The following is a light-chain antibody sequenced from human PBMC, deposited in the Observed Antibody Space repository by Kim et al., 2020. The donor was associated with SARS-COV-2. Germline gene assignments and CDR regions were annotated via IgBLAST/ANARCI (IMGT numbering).Light chain of an antibody. J-gene: IGKJ4*01. CDR3: QQYSYLPPIT. V-gene: IGKV1-33*01. CDR2: DAS. Sequence: ASVGDRLSFTCQASQDIGSYLNWYHQKPGKAPKLLIFDASTLQSGVPSRFSGSGSGTDFSFTITNLQPEDVGTYYCQQYSYLPPITFGGGTKLEI. CDR1: QDIGSY.